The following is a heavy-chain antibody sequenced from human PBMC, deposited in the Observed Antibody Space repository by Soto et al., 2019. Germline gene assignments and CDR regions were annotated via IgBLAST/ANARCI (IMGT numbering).Heavy chain of an antibody. J-gene: IGHJ3*01. CDR3: ARARWYDAFDV. Sequence: TLSLTCAASGFFISSGNYWGWLRKPPGKGLEWIGSIFHGGNTYYNPSLKSRVTISVDMSKNQFSLKLNSVTAADTAVYYCARARWYDAFDVWGQGTVVTVSS. CDR1: GFFISSGNY. CDR2: IFHGGNT. D-gene: IGHD2-15*01. V-gene: IGHV4-38-2*01.